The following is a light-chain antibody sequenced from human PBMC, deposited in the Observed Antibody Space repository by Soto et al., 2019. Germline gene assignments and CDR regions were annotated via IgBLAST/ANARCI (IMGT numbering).Light chain of an antibody. CDR1: QDISSW. J-gene: IGKJ2*01. V-gene: IGKV1-12*01. Sequence: DIQMTQSPSSVSASVGDRVIITCRASQDISSWLAWYQQKPGKDPKLLIYAVATLQGGVPSRFSGSGSGTDFTLTINSLQPEDFATYYCQQANSVPYTFGQGTKLEIK. CDR2: AVA. CDR3: QQANSVPYT.